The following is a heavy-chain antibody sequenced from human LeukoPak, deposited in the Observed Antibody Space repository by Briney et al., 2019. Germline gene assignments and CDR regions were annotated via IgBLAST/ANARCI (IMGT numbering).Heavy chain of an antibody. CDR1: GFSLSTSGVG. CDR3: AHLSKYCTSGVCYYFDY. CDR2: IYWDNDK. J-gene: IGHJ4*02. D-gene: IGHD2-8*01. Sequence: SGPTLVKPTQTLTLTCTFSGFSLSTSGVGVGWIRQPPGKALEWLALIYWDNDKRYSPSLKSRVTITKDTSKNQVVLRMTNMDPVDTATYYCAHLSKYCTSGVCYYFDYWGQGTLVTVSS. V-gene: IGHV2-5*02.